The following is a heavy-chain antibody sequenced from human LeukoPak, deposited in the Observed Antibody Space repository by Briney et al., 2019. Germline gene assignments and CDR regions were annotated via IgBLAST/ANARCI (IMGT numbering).Heavy chain of an antibody. Sequence: GGSLRLSCAASGFTFSSYGMPWVRQAPGKGLEWVAVIWYDGSNKYYADSVKGRFTIPRDNSKNTLYLQMNSLRAEDTAVYYCARDLSGGGYGMDVWGQGTTVTVSS. CDR3: ARDLSGGGYGMDV. CDR2: IWYDGSNK. V-gene: IGHV3-33*01. CDR1: GFTFSSYG. D-gene: IGHD3-16*01. J-gene: IGHJ6*02.